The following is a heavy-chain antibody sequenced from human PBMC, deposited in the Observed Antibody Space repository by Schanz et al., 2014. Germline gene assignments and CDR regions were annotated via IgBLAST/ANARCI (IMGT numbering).Heavy chain of an antibody. Sequence: VQLVESGGGLVQPGGSLRLSCAASGFTFSDHYMDWVRQAPGKGLEWVSDISSGSSYANYADSVKGRVTISRDNAKNSVSLQMRRLRVEDTAVYYCASGVHVSSLQKGLQFWGRGTLVIVSS. CDR3: ASGVHVSSLQKGLQF. CDR2: ISSGSSYA. CDR1: GFTFSDHY. D-gene: IGHD3-10*01. J-gene: IGHJ1*01. V-gene: IGHV3-11*06.